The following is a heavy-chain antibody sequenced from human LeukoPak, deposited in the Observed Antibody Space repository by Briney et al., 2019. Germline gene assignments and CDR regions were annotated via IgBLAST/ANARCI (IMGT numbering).Heavy chain of an antibody. J-gene: IGHJ5*02. CDR2: IYPGDSNT. CDR3: ARLYDILTSNSFDP. CDR1: GYSFSNYW. V-gene: IGHV5-51*01. D-gene: IGHD3-9*01. Sequence: GESLKISCKGSGYSFSNYWIGWVRQMPGKGLEWMGIIYPGDSNTRYSPSFQGQVTISADKSISTAYVQWSSLKASDTAMYYCARLYDILTSNSFDPWGQGTLVTVSS.